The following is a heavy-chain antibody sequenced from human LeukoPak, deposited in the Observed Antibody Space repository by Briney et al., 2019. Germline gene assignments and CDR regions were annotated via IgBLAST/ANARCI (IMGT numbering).Heavy chain of an antibody. J-gene: IGHJ4*02. D-gene: IGHD3-22*01. CDR3: AKASSGYYYFDY. CDR1: GFTFSSYA. CDR2: ITGDGGRT. V-gene: IGHV3-23*01. Sequence: HPGGSLRLSCAASGFTFSSYAMNWVRQAPGKGLEWVSAITGDGGRTYYADSVKGRFTISRDNSKNALYLQMISLRAEDTAVYYCAKASSGYYYFDYWGQGTLVTVPS.